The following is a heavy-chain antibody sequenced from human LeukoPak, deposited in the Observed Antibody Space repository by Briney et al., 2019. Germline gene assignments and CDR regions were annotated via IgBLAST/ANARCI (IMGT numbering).Heavy chain of an antibody. CDR3: ARGGFLWFGELPDHDYFDY. V-gene: IGHV3-30-3*01. CDR1: GCTFSSYA. CDR2: ISYDGSNK. J-gene: IGHJ4*02. Sequence: GGSLRLSCAASGCTFSSYAMHWVRQAPGKGLEWVAVISYDGSNKYYADSVKGRFTISRDNSKNTLYLQMNSLRAEDTAVYYCARGGFLWFGELPDHDYFDYWGQGTLVTVSS. D-gene: IGHD3-10*01.